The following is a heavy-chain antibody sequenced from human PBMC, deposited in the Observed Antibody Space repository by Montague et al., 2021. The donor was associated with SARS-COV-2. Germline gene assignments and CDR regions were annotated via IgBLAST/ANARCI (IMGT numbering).Heavy chain of an antibody. J-gene: IGHJ4*02. Sequence: SETLSLTCTVSGGSITDYNYYWIRIRPPPGMGWKWNVNIIHSASTYSNLTLMSRVSIYVSKSRNELSLKVISVTATDMDVYACGRQKYDFCGGRFHDHFESWGQGTLVTVSS. CDR3: GRQKYDFCGGRFHDHFES. CDR1: GGSITDYNYY. CDR2: IIHSAST. D-gene: IGHD3-3*01. V-gene: IGHV4-39*01.